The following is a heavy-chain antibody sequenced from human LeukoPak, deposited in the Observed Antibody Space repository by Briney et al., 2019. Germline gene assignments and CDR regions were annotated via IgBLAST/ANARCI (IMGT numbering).Heavy chain of an antibody. CDR3: GTGWAIDF. CDR2: IKQDGSEK. V-gene: IGHV3-7*01. J-gene: IGHJ4*02. Sequence: GGSLRLSCAASGFTLSNHWMTRVRQAPGKGLECVAIIKQDGSEKYYVDSVKGRFTISRDNAKNSLYLQMNSLRAEDMAVYYCGTGWAIDFWGQGTLVTVSS. D-gene: IGHD5-24*01. CDR1: GFTLSNHW.